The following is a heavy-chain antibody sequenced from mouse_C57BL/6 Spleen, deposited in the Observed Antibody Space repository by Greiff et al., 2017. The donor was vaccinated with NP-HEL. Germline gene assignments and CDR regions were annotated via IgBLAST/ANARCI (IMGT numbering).Heavy chain of an antibody. Sequence: VQLQQSGAELAKPGASVKLSCKASGYTFTSYWMHWVKQRPGQGLEWIGYINPSSGYTKYNQKFKDKATLTADKSSSTAYMQLSSLTYEDSAVYYCARPNYSNYNYAVDYWGQGTSGAVSS. V-gene: IGHV1-7*01. CDR3: ARPNYSNYNYAVDY. J-gene: IGHJ4*01. CDR1: GYTFTSYW. CDR2: INPSSGYT. D-gene: IGHD2-5*01.